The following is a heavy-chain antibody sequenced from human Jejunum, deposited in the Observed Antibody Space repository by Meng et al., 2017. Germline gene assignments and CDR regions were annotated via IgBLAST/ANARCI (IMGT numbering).Heavy chain of an antibody. CDR1: GGPPSSLGYC. J-gene: IGHJ4*02. CDR2: VSHSGTT. CDR3: ARTRHGNDYVDY. V-gene: IGHV4-39*07. Sequence: SQTLSLTCTVSGGPPSSLGYCWNWIRQPAGKGLEWIGSVSHSGTTYYNPSLKTRVTISADTSKNQFSLKLSSVTAADTAVYFCARTRHGNDYVDYWGQGTLVTVSS. D-gene: IGHD6-6*01.